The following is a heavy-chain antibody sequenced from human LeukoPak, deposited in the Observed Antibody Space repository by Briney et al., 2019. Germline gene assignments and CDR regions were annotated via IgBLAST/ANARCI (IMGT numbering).Heavy chain of an antibody. Sequence: ASVKVSCKASGYTFTSYAMNWVRQAPGQGLEWMGWINTNTGNPTYAQGFTGRFVFSLDTSVTPAYLQISSLKDDETPVYYSPTPGFWTDHPAFDMSGQGTMVTVS. J-gene: IGHJ3*02. CDR2: INTNTGNP. CDR3: PTPGFWTDHPAFDM. CDR1: GYTFTSYA. D-gene: IGHD3/OR15-3a*01. V-gene: IGHV7-4-1*02.